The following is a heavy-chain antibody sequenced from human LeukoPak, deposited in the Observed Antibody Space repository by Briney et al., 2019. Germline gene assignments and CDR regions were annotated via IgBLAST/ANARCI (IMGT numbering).Heavy chain of an antibody. V-gene: IGHV5-51*01. D-gene: IGHD6-13*01. J-gene: IGHJ4*02. CDR1: GYSFTSYW. CDR2: IYPADSDT. Sequence: GESLQISCKGAGYSFTSYWIGWGRQMPGKGLEWMGIIYPADSDTRYSPSFQGQVTISADRSITTAYLQWSSLKASDTAMNYCARLSRDGIAAAGDFDYWGQGTLVTVSS. CDR3: ARLSRDGIAAAGDFDY.